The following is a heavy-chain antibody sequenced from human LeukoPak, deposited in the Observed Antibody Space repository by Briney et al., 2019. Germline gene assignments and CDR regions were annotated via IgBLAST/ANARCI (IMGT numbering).Heavy chain of an antibody. CDR3: AKDHCSSTSCYYYYYYMDV. D-gene: IGHD2-2*01. V-gene: IGHV3-30*02. CDR1: GFTFSSYG. Sequence: GGSLRLSCAASGFTFSSYGMHWVRQAPGKGLEWVAFIRYDGSNKYYADSVKGRFTISRDNSKNTLHLQMNSLRAEDTAVYYCAKDHCSSTSCYYYYYYMDVWGKGTTVTVSS. J-gene: IGHJ6*03. CDR2: IRYDGSNK.